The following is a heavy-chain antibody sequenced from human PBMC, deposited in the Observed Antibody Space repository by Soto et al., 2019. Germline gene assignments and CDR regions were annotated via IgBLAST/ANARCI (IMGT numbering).Heavy chain of an antibody. CDR2: FIPMFNRP. CDR1: GGTFSSYA. CDR3: ARGQFHHVSNYYYALDV. V-gene: IGHV1-69*01. J-gene: IGHJ6*02. Sequence: QVQLVQSGAEVKKPGSSVKVFCKASGGTFSSYAISWVRQAPGQGLEWMGGFIPMFNRPHSARKFQGRVTINADESTSTAYMDLSSLRSEDTAVYYCARGQFHHVSNYYYALDVWGQGTTVTVSS.